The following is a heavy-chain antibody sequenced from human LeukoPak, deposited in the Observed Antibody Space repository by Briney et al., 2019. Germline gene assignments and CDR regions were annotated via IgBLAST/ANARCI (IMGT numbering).Heavy chain of an antibody. Sequence: GGSLRLSCAASGFTFSSYGMHWVRQAPGKGLEWVALIWYDGSNKYYADSVKGRLTISRDDSKNTLYLQMNSLRAEDTAVYYCAREGPRGNSQFDYWGQGTLVTVSS. CDR1: GFTFSSYG. V-gene: IGHV3-33*01. CDR2: IWYDGSNK. CDR3: AREGPRGNSQFDY. D-gene: IGHD2/OR15-2a*01. J-gene: IGHJ4*02.